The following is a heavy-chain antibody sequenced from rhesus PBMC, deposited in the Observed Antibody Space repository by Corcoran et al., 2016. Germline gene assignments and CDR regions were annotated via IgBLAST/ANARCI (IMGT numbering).Heavy chain of an antibody. Sequence: QVQLQESGPGVVKPSEPLSLTCAVSGGTLSSGYYYWCWINQPPGKGLEWIGGIYSNSESTNYNPSLKSRVTISKDTSKNQFSLKLSSVTATDTAVYYCARDLRSPFDYWGQGVLVTVSS. J-gene: IGHJ4*01. D-gene: IGHD6-19*01. V-gene: IGHV4S12*01. CDR3: ARDLRSPFDY. CDR1: GGTLSSGYYY. CDR2: IYSNSEST.